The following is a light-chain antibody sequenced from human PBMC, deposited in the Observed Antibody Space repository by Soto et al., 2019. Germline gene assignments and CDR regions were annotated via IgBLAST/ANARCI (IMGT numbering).Light chain of an antibody. V-gene: IGLV2-8*01. CDR1: SSDVGAYYY. Sequence: SALTQPPSASGSVGQSVSISCPGTSSDVGAYYYVSLDQQHPGKPPKLMIYEVSKRPSGVPDRFSGSKSGYTASLTVSRLQAEDQADYYCSSHACNNNDGFGTGTKVTV. CDR3: SSHACNNNDG. CDR2: EVS. J-gene: IGLJ1*01.